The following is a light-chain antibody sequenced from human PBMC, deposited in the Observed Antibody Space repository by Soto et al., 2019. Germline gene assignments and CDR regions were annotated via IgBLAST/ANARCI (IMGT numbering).Light chain of an antibody. CDR2: EVS. CDR3: SSYTNNTTLV. J-gene: IGLJ3*02. Sequence: QSALTQPASVSGSPGQSITISCIGTSSDIGFYTFISWYQQLPDKAPKLLIFEVSRRPSGVSNRFSGSKSGNMASLTISGLQAEDEADYYCSSYTNNTTLVFGGGTQLTVL. V-gene: IGLV2-14*03. CDR1: SSDIGFYTF.